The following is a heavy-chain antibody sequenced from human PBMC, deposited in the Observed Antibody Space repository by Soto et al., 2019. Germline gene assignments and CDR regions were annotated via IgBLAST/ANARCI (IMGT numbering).Heavy chain of an antibody. CDR1: GFTFSSYA. CDR3: AKDYWTTVTRGDAFDI. CDR2: ISGSGGST. D-gene: IGHD4-17*01. J-gene: IGHJ3*02. Sequence: GGSLRLSCAASGFTFSSYAMSWVRQAPGKGLEWVSAISGSGGSTYYADSVKGRFTISRDNSKNTLYLQMNSLRAEDTAVYYCAKDYWTTVTRGDAFDIWGQGTMVTVSS. V-gene: IGHV3-23*01.